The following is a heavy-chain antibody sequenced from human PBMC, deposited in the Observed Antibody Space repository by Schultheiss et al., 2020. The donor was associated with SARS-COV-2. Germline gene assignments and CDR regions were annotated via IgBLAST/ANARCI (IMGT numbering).Heavy chain of an antibody. D-gene: IGHD5-18*01. J-gene: IGHJ4*02. CDR2: IIPIFGIA. V-gene: IGHV1-69*04. CDR1: GGTFSSYA. Sequence: SVKVSCKASGGTFSSYAISWVRQAPGQGLEWMGRIIPIFGIANYAQKFQGRVTITADKSTSTAYMELSRLRSDDTAVYYCARTDQSMGIQLLRYWGQGTLVTVSS. CDR3: ARTDQSMGIQLLRY.